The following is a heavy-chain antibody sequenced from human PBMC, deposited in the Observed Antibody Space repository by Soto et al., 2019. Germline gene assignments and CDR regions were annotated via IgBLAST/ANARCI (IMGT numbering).Heavy chain of an antibody. CDR1: GFSFSTYG. J-gene: IGHJ2*01. CDR3: AKSSLGYDSSGFQYWFFDL. Sequence: QVQLVESGGGVVQPGRSLRLSCAASGFSFSTYGMHWVRQAPGKGLEWVAVISYDGGTKYYADSVKGRFAISRDNPKNXRXXQVNSLRPEDTAVYYCAKSSLGYDSSGFQYWFFDLWGRGTLVTVSS. V-gene: IGHV3-30*18. CDR2: ISYDGGTK. D-gene: IGHD3-22*01.